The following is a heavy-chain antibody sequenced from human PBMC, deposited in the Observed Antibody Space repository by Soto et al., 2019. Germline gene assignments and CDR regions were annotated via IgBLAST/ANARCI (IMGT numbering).Heavy chain of an antibody. D-gene: IGHD1-26*01. Sequence: VGSLRLSCAASGFTFSNYGMHWVRQAPGKGLEWVAIIWHDGNNKYYADSVRGRFIISRDNSKNRLYLQMNSLRAGDTAVYYCASDLVGASDSYGLDVWGQGTPVTVSS. V-gene: IGHV3-33*01. CDR1: GFTFSNYG. CDR3: ASDLVGASDSYGLDV. CDR2: IWHDGNNK. J-gene: IGHJ6*02.